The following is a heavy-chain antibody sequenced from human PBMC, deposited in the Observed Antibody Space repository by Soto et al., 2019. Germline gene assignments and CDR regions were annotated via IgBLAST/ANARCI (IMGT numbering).Heavy chain of an antibody. CDR2: TYSGGTT. Sequence: EVRVVESGGGLTQSGGSLRLSCAASGFIVSDNYVNWVRQAPGRGLEWVSVTYSGGTTFYADSVMGRFTISRDHSKNTVDLQMNSLRVDETAIYYCARGLGTYCTSSSCSNYYFGMDVWGQGTTVTVSS. V-gene: IGHV3-53*01. CDR3: ARGLGTYCTSSSCSNYYFGMDV. J-gene: IGHJ6*02. CDR1: GFIVSDNY. D-gene: IGHD2-15*01.